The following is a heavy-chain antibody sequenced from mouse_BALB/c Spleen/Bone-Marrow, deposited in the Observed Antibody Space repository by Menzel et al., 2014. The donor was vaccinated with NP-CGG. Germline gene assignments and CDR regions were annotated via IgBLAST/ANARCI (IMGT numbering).Heavy chain of an antibody. CDR1: GFTFSNFG. Sequence: EVQGVESGGGLVQPGGSRELSCAASGFTFSNFGMHWFRQSPEKGLEWVAFVSTGSTIIYYADTVNGRFTISRDNPENTLFLQMTSLGSEDTAIYYCARSHFYGNYFDYWGQGTTLTVSS. D-gene: IGHD2-1*01. V-gene: IGHV5-17*02. CDR2: VSTGSTII. J-gene: IGHJ2*01. CDR3: ARSHFYGNYFDY.